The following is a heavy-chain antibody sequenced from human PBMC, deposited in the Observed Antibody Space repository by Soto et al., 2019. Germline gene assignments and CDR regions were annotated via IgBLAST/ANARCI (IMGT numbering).Heavy chain of an antibody. CDR1: GFTFSSYS. CDR3: AKLVGYYYGSGSYKFDY. CDR2: ISGSGGST. Sequence: GGSLRLSCAASGFTFSSYSMSWVRQAPGKGLEWVSAISGSGGSTYYADSVKGRFTISRDNSKNTLYLQMNSLRAEDTAVYYCAKLVGYYYGSGSYKFDYWGQGTLVTVSS. V-gene: IGHV3-23*01. J-gene: IGHJ4*02. D-gene: IGHD3-10*01.